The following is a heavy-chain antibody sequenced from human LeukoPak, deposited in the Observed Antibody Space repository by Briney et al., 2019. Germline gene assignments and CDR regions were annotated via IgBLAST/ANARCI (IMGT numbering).Heavy chain of an antibody. Sequence: PGASLQISCECSGYIFTSYWIGWGRQLPGKGLEWMGIIYPYDSDTRYSPSFQGQVTISADKSISTAYLQWSSLKASDTAMYYCARHDRPYSSTWYIGYWGQGTLVTVSS. CDR1: GYIFTSYW. CDR2: IYPYDSDT. J-gene: IGHJ4*02. CDR3: ARHDRPYSSTWYIGY. D-gene: IGHD6-13*01. V-gene: IGHV5-51*01.